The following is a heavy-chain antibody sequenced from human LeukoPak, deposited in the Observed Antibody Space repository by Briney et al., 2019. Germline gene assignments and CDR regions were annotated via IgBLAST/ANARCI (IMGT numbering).Heavy chain of an antibody. CDR2: IYYSGST. D-gene: IGHD3-10*01. J-gene: IGHJ3*01. CDR1: GGSISSSSYY. V-gene: IGHV4-39*07. CDR3: ARDFRYYRLTDAFDF. Sequence: SETLSLTCTVSGGSISSSSYYWGWIRQPPGKGLEWIGSIYYSGSTNYNPSLKSRVTISVDTSKNQFSLKLTSVTAADTAVYYCARDFRYYRLTDAFDFWGQGTMVTVSS.